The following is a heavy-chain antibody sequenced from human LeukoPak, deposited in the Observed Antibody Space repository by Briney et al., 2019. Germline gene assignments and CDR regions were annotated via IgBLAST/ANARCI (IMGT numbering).Heavy chain of an antibody. CDR2: IYTSGST. CDR1: GGSISSGSYY. D-gene: IGHD3-16*01. V-gene: IGHV4-61*02. J-gene: IGHJ4*02. Sequence: SETLSLTCTVSGGSISSGSYYWSWIRQPAGKGLEWIGRIYTSGSTNYNPSLKSRVTISVDTSKNQFSLKLSSVTAADTAVYYCAREIGGPFDYWGQGTLVTVSS. CDR3: AREIGGPFDY.